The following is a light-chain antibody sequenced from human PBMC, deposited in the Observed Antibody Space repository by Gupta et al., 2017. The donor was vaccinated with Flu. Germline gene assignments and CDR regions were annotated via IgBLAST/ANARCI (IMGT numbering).Light chain of an antibody. CDR3: AAWDDSLSGGV. J-gene: IGLJ3*02. Sequence: QSVLTQPPSASGTPGPRVTISCSGSSSNIGSNYVYWYQQLPGTAPKLLIYRNIQRPSGVPDRFSGSKSGTSASLAISGLRSEDEADYYCAAWDDSLSGGVFGGGTKLTVL. CDR2: RNI. V-gene: IGLV1-47*01. CDR1: SSNIGSNY.